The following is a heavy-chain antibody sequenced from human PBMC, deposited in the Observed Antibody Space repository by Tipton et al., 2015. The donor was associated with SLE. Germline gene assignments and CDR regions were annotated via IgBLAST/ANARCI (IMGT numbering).Heavy chain of an antibody. CDR2: IYYSGST. CDR3: ARDPSGAISATPDQ. V-gene: IGHV4-59*12. J-gene: IGHJ4*02. D-gene: IGHD3-10*01. CDR1: GGSITSYY. Sequence: TLSLTCSVSGGSITSYYWSWIRQPPGKGLEWIGYIYYSGSTNYNPSLKSRVTISVDTSRNQFSLKLSSVTAADTAVYYCARDPSGAISATPDQWGQGTLVIVSS.